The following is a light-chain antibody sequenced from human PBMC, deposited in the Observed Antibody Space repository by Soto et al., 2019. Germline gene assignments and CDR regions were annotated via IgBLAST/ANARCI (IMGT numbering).Light chain of an antibody. V-gene: IGKV3D-20*02. J-gene: IGKJ2*01. CDR2: GAF. CDR1: QSVSNSY. CDR3: QQRSNWPPSRT. Sequence: EIVLTQSPGTLSLSPGERATLYCKASQSVSNSYLAWYQQKPGQAPRLLIYGAFSRATDAPDRFSGSESGTDFTLTIDRLAPEDSAVYYCQQRSNWPPSRTFGQGTKLEIK.